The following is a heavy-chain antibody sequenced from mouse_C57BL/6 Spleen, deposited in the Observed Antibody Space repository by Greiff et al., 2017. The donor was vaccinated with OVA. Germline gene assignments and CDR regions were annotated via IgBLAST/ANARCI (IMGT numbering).Heavy chain of an antibody. CDR1: GFSLTSYG. V-gene: IGHV2-2*01. CDR2: IWSGGST. D-gene: IGHD1-1*01. Sequence: QVQLKESGPGLVQPSQSLSITCTVSGFSLTSYGVHWVRQSPGKGLEWLGVIWSGGSTDYNAAFISRLSISKDNSKSQVFFKMNSLQADDTAIYYCASPYYGSHYWYFDVWGTGTTVTVSS. J-gene: IGHJ1*03. CDR3: ASPYYGSHYWYFDV.